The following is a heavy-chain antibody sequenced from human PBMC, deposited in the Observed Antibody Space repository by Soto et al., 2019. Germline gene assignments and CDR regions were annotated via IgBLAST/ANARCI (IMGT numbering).Heavy chain of an antibody. J-gene: IGHJ3*02. CDR1: GYTFSSYC. CDR2: ISAYNGNT. Sequence: ASVNGSWKTAGYTFSSYCISWVRQAPGQGLEWMGWISAYNGNTNSAQKLQGRVTMTTDTSTSTAYMELRSLRSDDTAVYYCARALLWFGEPPSAFDIWGQGTMVTVSS. V-gene: IGHV1-18*01. D-gene: IGHD3-10*01. CDR3: ARALLWFGEPPSAFDI.